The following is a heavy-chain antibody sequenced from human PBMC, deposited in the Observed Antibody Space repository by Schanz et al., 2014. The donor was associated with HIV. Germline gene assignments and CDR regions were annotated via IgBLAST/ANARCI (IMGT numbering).Heavy chain of an antibody. V-gene: IGHV3-23*01. CDR1: GFRFSSHA. J-gene: IGHJ4*02. CDR2: ISISGETT. CDR3: ANEEVPNDY. Sequence: EVQLLKSGGGLVQPGESLRLSCAVSGFRFSSHAMTWVRQAPGKGLEWVSGISISGETTYYADSVKGRFTISRDNSKNTLYLQMNSLRVEDTAVYYCANEEVPNDYWGQGTLVTVSP.